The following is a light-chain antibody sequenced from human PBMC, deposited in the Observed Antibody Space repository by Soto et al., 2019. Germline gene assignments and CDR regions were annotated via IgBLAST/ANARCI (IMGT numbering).Light chain of an antibody. CDR1: NSDFGTHKF. CDR2: EVN. J-gene: IGLJ3*02. CDR3: CSYAGNGAWV. V-gene: IGLV2-23*02. Sequence: QSALTQPASVSGSPGQSITNSCIGTNSDFGTHKFFSWYQHHPGKAPKLIIFEVNRRPSGVSDRFSGSKSGNTASLTISGLQAEDEADFFCCSYAGNGAWVFGGGTKLTVL.